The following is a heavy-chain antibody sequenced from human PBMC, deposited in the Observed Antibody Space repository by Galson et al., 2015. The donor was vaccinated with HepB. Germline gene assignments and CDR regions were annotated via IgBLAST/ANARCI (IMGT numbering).Heavy chain of an antibody. CDR2: IYPGDSDT. J-gene: IGHJ3*02. CDR1: GYSFTSYW. Sequence: QSGAEVKKPGESLKISCKGSGYSFTSYWIGWVRQMPGKGLEWMGIIYPGDSDTRYSPSFQGQVTISADKSISTAYLQWSSLKASDTAMYYCARLNYYDSSGYYYVGAFDIWGQGTMVTVSS. V-gene: IGHV5-51*03. CDR3: ARLNYYDSSGYYYVGAFDI. D-gene: IGHD3-22*01.